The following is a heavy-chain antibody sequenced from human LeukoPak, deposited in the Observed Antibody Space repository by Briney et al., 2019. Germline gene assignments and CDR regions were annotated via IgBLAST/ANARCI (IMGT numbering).Heavy chain of an antibody. Sequence: PGRSLRLSCAASGFTFSSYAMHWVRQAPGKGLEWVAVISYDGSNKYYADSVKGRFTISRDNSKNTLYLQMNSLRAGDTAVYYCARDSPAYCSGGSCFSGGMDVWGQGTTVTVSS. V-gene: IGHV3-30-3*01. D-gene: IGHD2-15*01. CDR2: ISYDGSNK. J-gene: IGHJ6*02. CDR3: ARDSPAYCSGGSCFSGGMDV. CDR1: GFTFSSYA.